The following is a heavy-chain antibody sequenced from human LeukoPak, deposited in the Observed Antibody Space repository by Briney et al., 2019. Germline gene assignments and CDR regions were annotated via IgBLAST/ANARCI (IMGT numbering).Heavy chain of an antibody. D-gene: IGHD3/OR15-3a*01. J-gene: IGHJ4*02. CDR1: GFSFIDAW. CDR3: AKVFTVLDPTFDY. CDR2: IKSKRGGGTT. Sequence: PGGSLRLSCAGSGFSFIDAWMSWVRLAPGKGLEWVSLIKSKRGGGTTDYAAPVKGRFTISRDDSQNTVYLQMNSLKIEDTAVYYCAKVFTVLDPTFDYWGQGTLVTVSS. V-gene: IGHV3-15*01.